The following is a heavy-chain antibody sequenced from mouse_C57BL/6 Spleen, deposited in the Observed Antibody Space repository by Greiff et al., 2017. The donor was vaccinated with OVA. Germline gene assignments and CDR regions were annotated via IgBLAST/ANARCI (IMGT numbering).Heavy chain of an antibody. D-gene: IGHD3-2*02. CDR2: IYPRSGNT. V-gene: IGHV1-81*01. Sequence: VQLVESGAELARPGASVKLSCKASGYTFTSYGISWVKQRTGQGLEWIGEIYPRSGNTYYNEKFKGKATLTADKSSSTAYMELRSLTSEDSAVYFCARDSSEGAMDYWGQGTSVTVSS. CDR3: ARDSSEGAMDY. CDR1: GYTFTSYG. J-gene: IGHJ4*01.